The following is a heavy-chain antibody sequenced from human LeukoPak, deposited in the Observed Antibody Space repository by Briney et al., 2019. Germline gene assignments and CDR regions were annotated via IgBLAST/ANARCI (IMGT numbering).Heavy chain of an antibody. CDR2: IKSKTDGGTT. J-gene: IGHJ4*02. CDR1: GFTFSNAW. V-gene: IGHV3-15*01. CDR3: TTDYLLK. Sequence: SGGSLRLSCAASGFTFSNAWMSWVRQTPGKGLEWVGLIKSKTDGGTTDYAAPVKGRFTISRDDTENTLYLQMNSLKTEDTAVYYCTTDYLLKWGQGTLVTVSS.